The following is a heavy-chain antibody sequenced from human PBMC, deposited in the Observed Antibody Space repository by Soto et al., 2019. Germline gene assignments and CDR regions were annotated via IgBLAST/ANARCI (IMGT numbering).Heavy chain of an antibody. CDR1: GDSVSGNSAA. J-gene: IGHJ6*02. CDR2: TYYRSKWYN. CDR3: ARVRGRDRYYCYGMDV. V-gene: IGHV6-1*01. Sequence: SQTLSLTCAISGDSVSGNSAAWNWIRHSPSRGLEWLGRTYYRSKWYNDYAVSVRSRITINPDTSRNQFSLQLNSVTPEDTAVYYCARVRGRDRYYCYGMDVWGLGTSVTVSS. D-gene: IGHD2-21*02.